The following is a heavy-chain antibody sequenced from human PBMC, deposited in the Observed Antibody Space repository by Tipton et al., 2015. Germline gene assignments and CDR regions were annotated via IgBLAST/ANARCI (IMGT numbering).Heavy chain of an antibody. D-gene: IGHD3-10*01. J-gene: IGHJ4*02. V-gene: IGHV4-61*01. CDR2: ISYTGNT. Sequence: GLVKPSEILSLTCTVSGGSVSTSNYYWSWIRQPPGKGLEWIGYISYTGNTHYNTSLKSRVTISLDTSKNQFSLTVNSVTAADTAVYYCARKPVVRGAYYYFDYWGQGTLVTVSS. CDR1: GGSVSTSNYY. CDR3: ARKPVVRGAYYYFDY.